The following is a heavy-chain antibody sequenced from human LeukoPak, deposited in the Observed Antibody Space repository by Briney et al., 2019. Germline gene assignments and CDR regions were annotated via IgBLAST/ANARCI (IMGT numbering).Heavy chain of an antibody. CDR2: ISSGSNYI. Sequence: GGSLRLSCAASGLTFITYTMNWVRQAPGRGLEWVSSISSGSNYIYYADSVKGRFTISRDNAKNSLYLQMNSLRAEDTAVYYCARDSAEYDFDYWGQGTLVTVSS. J-gene: IGHJ4*02. V-gene: IGHV3-21*01. CDR1: GLTFITYT. CDR3: ARDSAEYDFDY. D-gene: IGHD3-3*01.